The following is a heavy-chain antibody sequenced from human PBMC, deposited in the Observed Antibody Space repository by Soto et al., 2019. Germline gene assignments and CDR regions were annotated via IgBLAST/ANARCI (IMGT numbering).Heavy chain of an antibody. CDR2: IYWDDDK. V-gene: IGHV2-5*02. CDR3: AHRLVPRTPAGAGFDP. Sequence: SGPTLVNPTQTLTLTCTFSGFSLSTSGVGVGWIRQPPGKALEWLALIYWDDDKRYSPSLKSRLTITKDTSKNQVVLTMTNMDPVDAATYYCAHRLVPRTPAGAGFDPWGQGTLVTVSS. CDR1: GFSLSTSGVG. J-gene: IGHJ5*02. D-gene: IGHD1-26*01.